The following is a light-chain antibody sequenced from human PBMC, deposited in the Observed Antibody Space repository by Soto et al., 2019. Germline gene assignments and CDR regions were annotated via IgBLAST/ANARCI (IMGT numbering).Light chain of an antibody. V-gene: IGKV1-5*03. J-gene: IGKJ1*01. CDR1: QSISSW. CDR2: KAS. CDR3: LQYNSYWT. Sequence: DIQMTQSPSTLSATVEDRVTITCRASQSISSWLAWYQQKPGKAPKLLIYKASSLESGVPSRFSGSGSGTEFTLTISSLQPDDFATYYCLQYNSYWTFGQGTKVEIK.